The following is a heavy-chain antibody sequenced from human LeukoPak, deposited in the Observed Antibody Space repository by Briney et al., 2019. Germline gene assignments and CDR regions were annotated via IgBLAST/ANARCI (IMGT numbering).Heavy chain of an antibody. CDR1: GFTFSNYG. Sequence: PGGSLRLSCAASGFTFSNYGMHWVRQAPGKGLEWVALISYDGKNYNYADSVKGRFTISRDNSKNTLYLQMNSLRSEDTAVYYCAREEPYYGSGSYYINYYYGMDVWGQGTTVTVSS. J-gene: IGHJ6*02. D-gene: IGHD3-10*01. CDR2: ISYDGKNY. CDR3: AREEPYYGSGSYYINYYYGMDV. V-gene: IGHV3-30*03.